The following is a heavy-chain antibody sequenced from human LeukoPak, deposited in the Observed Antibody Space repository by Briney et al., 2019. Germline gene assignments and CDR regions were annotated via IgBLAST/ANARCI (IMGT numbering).Heavy chain of an antibody. CDR3: AREVDI. CDR2: IYYSGST. J-gene: IGHJ3*02. Sequence: SETLSLTCTVSGGSISSYYWSWIRQPPGKGLEWIGYIYYSGSTTYNPSLKSRVTISVDTSKNQFSLKLSSVTAADTAVYYCAREVDIWGQGTMVTVSS. CDR1: GGSISSYY. V-gene: IGHV4-59*01.